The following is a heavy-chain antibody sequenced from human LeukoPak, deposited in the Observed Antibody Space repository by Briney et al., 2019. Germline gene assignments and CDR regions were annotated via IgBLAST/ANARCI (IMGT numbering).Heavy chain of an antibody. V-gene: IGHV3-21*01. CDR3: ARAIAVTGPYYFDY. D-gene: IGHD6-19*01. Sequence: PGGSLRLSCAASGFTFSDYTMNWVRQAPGKGLEWVSSIGSVTTYIYYADSVKGRFTISRDNAKNSLSLQMNSLRAEDTAVYYCARAIAVTGPYYFDYWGQGTLVTVSS. J-gene: IGHJ4*02. CDR2: IGSVTTYI. CDR1: GFTFSDYT.